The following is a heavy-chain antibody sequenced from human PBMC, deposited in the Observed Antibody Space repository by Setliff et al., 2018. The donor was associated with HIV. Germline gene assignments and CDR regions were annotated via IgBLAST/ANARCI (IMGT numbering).Heavy chain of an antibody. J-gene: IGHJ3*02. CDR3: AREMATRFDAFDI. Sequence: SETLSLTCAVYGESFSDHYWTWIRQPPGKGLEWIGEINHSAITNYNPSLKSRVTISVDTSKNQFSLRLSSVTAADTAVYYCAREMATRFDAFDIWGQGTMVTVSS. D-gene: IGHD5-12*01. CDR2: INHSAIT. V-gene: IGHV4-34*01. CDR1: GESFSDHY.